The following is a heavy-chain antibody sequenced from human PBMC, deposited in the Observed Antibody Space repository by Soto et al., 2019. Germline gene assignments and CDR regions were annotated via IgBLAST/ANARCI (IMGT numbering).Heavy chain of an antibody. CDR2: IFRSGGT. J-gene: IGHJ6*02. D-gene: IGHD4-17*01. Sequence: QVHLQESGPGLVKPSVSLSLTCAVSGGSFTISNWWYWVRQPPGKGLEWIGEIFRSGGTNYNPSLKSPVTMSVDKSTNQFSLNLSSVTAADTATYYCATMTYYGDRCMDVWGQGTTVTVSS. CDR3: ATMTYYGDRCMDV. CDR1: GGSFTISNW. V-gene: IGHV4-4*02.